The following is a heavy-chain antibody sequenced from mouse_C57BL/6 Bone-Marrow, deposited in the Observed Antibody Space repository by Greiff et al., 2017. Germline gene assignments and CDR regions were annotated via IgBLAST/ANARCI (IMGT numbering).Heavy chain of an antibody. V-gene: IGHV1-64*01. D-gene: IGHD1-1*01. Sequence: QVQLQQPGAELVKPGASVQLSFTASVYPFTRSWLPCVKQRPGQGLEWIGMIYPNSGSTNYNEKFTRKATLTVDKSSSTAYMQLSSLTSEDSAVYYCARRITTVAFDYWGQGTTLTVSS. J-gene: IGHJ2*01. CDR3: ARRITTVAFDY. CDR1: VYPFTRSW. CDR2: IYPNSGST.